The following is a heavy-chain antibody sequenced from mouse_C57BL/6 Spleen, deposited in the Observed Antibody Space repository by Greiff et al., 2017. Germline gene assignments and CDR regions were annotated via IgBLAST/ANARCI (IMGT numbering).Heavy chain of an antibody. CDR1: GYTFTSYW. D-gene: IGHD2-4*01. Sequence: QVQLQQSGAELVKPGASVKLSCKASGYTFTSYWMHWVKQRPGQGLEWIGMIHPNSGSTNYNEKFKSKATLTVDKSSSTAYMQLSSLTSEDSAVYYCARWGLRTDPYRGQGTLVTVSA. CDR3: ARWGLRTDPY. V-gene: IGHV1-64*01. CDR2: IHPNSGST. J-gene: IGHJ3*01.